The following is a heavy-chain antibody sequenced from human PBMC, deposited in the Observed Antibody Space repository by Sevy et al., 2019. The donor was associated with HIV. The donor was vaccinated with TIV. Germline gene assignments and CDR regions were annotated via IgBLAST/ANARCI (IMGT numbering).Heavy chain of an antibody. Sequence: GGSLRLSCVASGFTFSDSYMSWIRQAPGKGLEWVSQISSSAFSSNHADSVKGRFTISRDNAKNSLYLQMNSLGVDDTAVYYCARDVLRFDLWGQGTLVTVSS. CDR1: GFTFSDSY. V-gene: IGHV3-11*06. J-gene: IGHJ5*02. D-gene: IGHD5-12*01. CDR3: ARDVLRFDL. CDR2: ISSSAFSS.